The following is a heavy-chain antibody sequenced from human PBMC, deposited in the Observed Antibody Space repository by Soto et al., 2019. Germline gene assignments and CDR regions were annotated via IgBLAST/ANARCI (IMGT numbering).Heavy chain of an antibody. CDR3: ASEAPPVLRFLEWSPSPYGMDV. V-gene: IGHV1-46*01. D-gene: IGHD3-3*01. J-gene: IGHJ6*02. CDR2: INPSGGST. Sequence: GASVKVSCKASGYTFTSYYMHWVRQAPGQGLEWMGIINPSGGSTSYAQKFQGRVTMTRDTSTSTVYMELSSLRSEDTAVYYCASEAPPVLRFLEWSPSPYGMDVWGHGTTVTVTS. CDR1: GYTFTSYY.